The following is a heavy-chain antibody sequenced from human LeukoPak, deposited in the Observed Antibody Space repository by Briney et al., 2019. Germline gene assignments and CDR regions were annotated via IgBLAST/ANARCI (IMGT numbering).Heavy chain of an antibody. J-gene: IGHJ5*02. CDR3: ASVQHRVPFCFDP. CDR2: INPNSGGT. Sequence: ASVKVSCKAFGYTFTGYYMHWVRQAPGQGLEWMGWINPNSGGTNYAQKFQGRVTMTRDTSISTAYMELSRLRSDDTAVYYCASVQHRVPFCFDPWGQGTLVTVSP. D-gene: IGHD6-13*01. V-gene: IGHV1-2*02. CDR1: GYTFTGYY.